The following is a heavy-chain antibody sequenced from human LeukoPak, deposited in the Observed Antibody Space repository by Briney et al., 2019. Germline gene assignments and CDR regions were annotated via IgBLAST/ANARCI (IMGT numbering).Heavy chain of an antibody. V-gene: IGHV1-69*06. CDR1: GGTFSSYA. D-gene: IGHD3-10*01. CDR2: IIPIFGTA. Sequence: ASVKVSCKASGGTFSSYAISWVRQAPGQGLEWMGGIIPIFGTANYAQKFQGRVTITADKSTSTAYMELSSLRSEDTAVYYCARTLPLWFGELLSQESVNWFDPWGQGTLVTASS. CDR3: ARTLPLWFGELLSQESVNWFDP. J-gene: IGHJ5*02.